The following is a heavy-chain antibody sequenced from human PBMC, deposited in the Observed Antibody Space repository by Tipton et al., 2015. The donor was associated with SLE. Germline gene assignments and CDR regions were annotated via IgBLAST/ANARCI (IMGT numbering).Heavy chain of an antibody. D-gene: IGHD2-8*01. CDR2: IYYSGST. CDR3: ARGMAHFDY. Sequence: TLSLTCTVSGGSISSHYWSWIRQPPGKGLEWIGYIYYSGSTNYNPSLKSRVTISVDTSTNQFSLKLSSVTAADTAVYYCARGMAHFDYWGQGTLVTVSS. J-gene: IGHJ4*02. V-gene: IGHV4-59*11. CDR1: GGSISSHY.